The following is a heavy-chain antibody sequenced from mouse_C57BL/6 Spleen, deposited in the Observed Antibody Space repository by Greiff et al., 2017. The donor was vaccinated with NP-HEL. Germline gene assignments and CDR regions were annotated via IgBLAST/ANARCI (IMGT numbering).Heavy chain of an antibody. CDR1: GYTFTSYG. J-gene: IGHJ1*03. Sequence: VQLQQSGAELARPGASVKLSCKASGYTFTSYGISWVKQRTGQGLEWIGEIYPRSGNTYYNEKFKGQATLTADKSSSTAYMELRSLTSEDSAVYFGARVPPSDCGSSYGYFDVWGTGTTVTVSS. CDR2: IYPRSGNT. D-gene: IGHD1-1*01. CDR3: ARVPPSDCGSSYGYFDV. V-gene: IGHV1-81*01.